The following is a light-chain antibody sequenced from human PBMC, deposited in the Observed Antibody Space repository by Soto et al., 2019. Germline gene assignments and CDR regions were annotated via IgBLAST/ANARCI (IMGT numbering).Light chain of an antibody. V-gene: IGKV3-11*01. Sequence: EVVLTQSPATLSLSPGDGATLFCRASQSVGSYLAWYQQKPGQAPRLLIYDASNRATGVPARFSGSGSGTDFTLTIGSLEPEDFALYYCQHRSNWPLTFGGGTKVEI. CDR1: QSVGSY. CDR2: DAS. CDR3: QHRSNWPLT. J-gene: IGKJ4*01.